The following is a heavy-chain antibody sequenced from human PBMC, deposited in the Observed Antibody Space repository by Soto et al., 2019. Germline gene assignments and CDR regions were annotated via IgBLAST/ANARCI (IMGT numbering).Heavy chain of an antibody. J-gene: IGHJ4*02. D-gene: IGHD3-9*01. CDR3: AKEALAHFDWLLPVSGEAYYFDY. Sequence: GGSLRLSCAASGFTFSSYAMSWVRQAPGKGLEWVSAISGSGGSTYYADSVKGRFTISRDNSKNTLYLQMNSLRAEDTAVYYCAKEALAHFDWLLPVSGEAYYFDYWGQGTLVTVSS. CDR1: GFTFSSYA. V-gene: IGHV3-23*01. CDR2: ISGSGGST.